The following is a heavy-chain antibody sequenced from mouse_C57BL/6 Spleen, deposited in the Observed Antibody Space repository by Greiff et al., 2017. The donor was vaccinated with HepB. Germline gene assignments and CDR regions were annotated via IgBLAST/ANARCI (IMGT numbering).Heavy chain of an antibody. CDR2: ISDGGSYT. CDR3: ARDGNGRYFDY. Sequence: EVKLMESGGGLVKPGGSLKLSCAASGFTFSSYAMSWVRQTPEKRLEWVATISDGGSYTYYPDNVKGRFTISRDNAKNNLYLQMSHLKSEDTAMYYCARDGNGRYFDYWGQGTTLTVAS. V-gene: IGHV5-4*01. D-gene: IGHD2-1*01. CDR1: GFTFSSYA. J-gene: IGHJ2*01.